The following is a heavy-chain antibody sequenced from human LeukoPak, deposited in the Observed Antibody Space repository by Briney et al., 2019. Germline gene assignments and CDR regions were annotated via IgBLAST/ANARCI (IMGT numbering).Heavy chain of an antibody. D-gene: IGHD3-22*01. CDR1: GFTFSSYG. CDR3: ARGRGDSSGYYAY. CDR2: ISSSSSTI. Sequence: GGSLRLSCAASGFTFSSYGMNWVRQAPGKGLEWVSYISSSSSTIYYADSVKGRFTISRDNAKNSLYLQMNSLRAEDTAVYYCARGRGDSSGYYAYWGQGTLATVSS. J-gene: IGHJ4*02. V-gene: IGHV3-48*01.